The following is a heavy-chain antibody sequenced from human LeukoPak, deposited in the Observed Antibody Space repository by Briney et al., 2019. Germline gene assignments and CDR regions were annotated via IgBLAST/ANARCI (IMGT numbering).Heavy chain of an antibody. D-gene: IGHD3-22*01. Sequence: PGGSLRLSCAASGFTFSSYWMHWVRQAPGKGLVWVSRINSDGSSSSYADSVKGRFTISRDNAKNSLYLQMNSLRAEDTAVYYCVRDSTTMIVGVRSRPGAFDIWGQGTMVTVSS. CDR2: INSDGSSS. J-gene: IGHJ3*02. V-gene: IGHV3-74*01. CDR3: VRDSTTMIVGVRSRPGAFDI. CDR1: GFTFSSYW.